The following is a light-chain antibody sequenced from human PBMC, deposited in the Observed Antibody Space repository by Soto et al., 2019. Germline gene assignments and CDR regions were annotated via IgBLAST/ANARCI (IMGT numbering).Light chain of an antibody. CDR2: GNT. V-gene: IGLV1-40*01. CDR3: QSHDSSLHASV. J-gene: IGLJ1*01. Sequence: QFVLTQPPSVSGVPGQRVTISCTGSSSNIGAGYDVHWYLQLPGTAPKLLIYGNTNRPSGVPDRFSGSKSGSSASLAITGLQAEDEADYYCQSHDSSLHASVFGTGTKVTVL. CDR1: SSNIGAGYD.